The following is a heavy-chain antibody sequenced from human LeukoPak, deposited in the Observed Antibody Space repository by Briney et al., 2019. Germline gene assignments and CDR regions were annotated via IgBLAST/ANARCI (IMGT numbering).Heavy chain of an antibody. CDR1: GYTFSSYG. CDR3: ARRKYGADYNGMDV. Sequence: ASVKVSCKASGYTFSSYGINWVGLASGRGPEYMASINPQKTNTNYAQKFQGRVTVTADTSTNTAYMEVRSPRSDDTAIYYCARRKYGADYNGMDVWGQGTTVTVSS. CDR2: INPQKTNT. J-gene: IGHJ6*02. D-gene: IGHD4/OR15-4a*01. V-gene: IGHV1-18*01.